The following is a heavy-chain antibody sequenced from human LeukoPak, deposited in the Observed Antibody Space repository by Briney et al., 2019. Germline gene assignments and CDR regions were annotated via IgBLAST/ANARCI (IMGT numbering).Heavy chain of an antibody. CDR2: IYYSGST. CDR1: GGSISSGGYY. V-gene: IGHV4-31*03. Sequence: PSETLSLTCTVSGGSISSGGYYWSWIRQHPGKGLEWIGYIYYSGSTYHNPSLKSRVTISVDTSKNQFSLKLSSVTAADTAVYYCAREGYRQPLDYWGQGTLVTVSS. CDR3: AREGYRQPLDY. J-gene: IGHJ4*02. D-gene: IGHD6-13*01.